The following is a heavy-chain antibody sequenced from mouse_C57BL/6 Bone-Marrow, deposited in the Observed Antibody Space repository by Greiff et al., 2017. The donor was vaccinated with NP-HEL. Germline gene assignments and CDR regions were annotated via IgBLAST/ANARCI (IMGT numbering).Heavy chain of an antibody. CDR3: ASELRWPPMDY. V-gene: IGHV2-6*01. CDR2: IWGVGST. Sequence: QVQLKESGPGLVAPSQSLSITCTVSGFSLTSYGVDWVRQSPGQGLEWLGVIWGVGSTNYNSALNSRLSISKDNSKSQVFLKMNSLQTDDTAMYYCASELRWPPMDYWGQGTSVTVSS. D-gene: IGHD2-3*01. CDR1: GFSLTSYG. J-gene: IGHJ4*01.